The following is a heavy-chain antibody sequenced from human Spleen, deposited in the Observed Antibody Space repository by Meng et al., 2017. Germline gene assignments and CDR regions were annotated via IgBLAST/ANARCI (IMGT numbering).Heavy chain of an antibody. J-gene: IGHJ5*02. D-gene: IGHD4-17*01. CDR3: ARLPTGYPNWFDP. Sequence: QLRLQESGPGLVKPWETLSRTCPVSGGSISSTSSGYCWGWIRQPPGKGLEWIGSIYYNGNTYYNPPLKSRVTISLDTSKNQFSLKLTSVTAADTAVYYCARLPTGYPNWFDPWGQGTLVTVSS. CDR2: IYYNGNT. V-gene: IGHV4-39*01. CDR1: GGSISSTSSGYC.